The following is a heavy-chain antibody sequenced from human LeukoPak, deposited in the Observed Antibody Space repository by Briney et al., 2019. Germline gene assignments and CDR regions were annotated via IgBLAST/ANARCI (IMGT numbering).Heavy chain of an antibody. V-gene: IGHV4-59*01. CDR1: GGSISSYY. Sequence: SETLSLTCTVSGGSISSYYWSWIRQPPGKGLEWIGYIYYSGSTNCNPSLKSRVTISVDTSKNQFSLKLSSVTAADTAVYYCARDSGSYRAHDYWGQGTLVTVSS. CDR3: ARDSGSYRAHDY. CDR2: IYYSGST. D-gene: IGHD1-26*01. J-gene: IGHJ4*02.